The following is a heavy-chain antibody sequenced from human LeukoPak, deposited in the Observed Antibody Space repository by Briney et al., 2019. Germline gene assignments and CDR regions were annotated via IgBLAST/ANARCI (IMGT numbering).Heavy chain of an antibody. CDR1: GFTFSSYA. D-gene: IGHD3-3*01. CDR2: ISGSRGST. CDR3: AKEPVRFLEWFVYYFDY. Sequence: GGSLRLSCAASGFTFSSYAMSWVRQAPGKGLEWVSAISGSRGSTYYADSVKGRFTISRDNSKNTLYLQMNSLRAEDTAVYYCAKEPVRFLEWFVYYFDYWGQGTLVTVSS. V-gene: IGHV3-23*01. J-gene: IGHJ4*02.